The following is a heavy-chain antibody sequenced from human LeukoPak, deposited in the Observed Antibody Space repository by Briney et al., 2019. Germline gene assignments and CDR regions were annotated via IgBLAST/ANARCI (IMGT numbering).Heavy chain of an antibody. J-gene: IGHJ4*02. CDR3: ARGAVAGTIAFDY. D-gene: IGHD6-19*01. Sequence: GASVKVSCKASGYTFTGYYMHWVRQAPGQGLEWMGWINPNNGNTNYAQELQGRVTMTTDTSTSTAYMELRSLRSDDTAVYYCARGAVAGTIAFDYWGQGTLVTVSS. CDR2: INPNNGNT. V-gene: IGHV1-18*04. CDR1: GYTFTGYY.